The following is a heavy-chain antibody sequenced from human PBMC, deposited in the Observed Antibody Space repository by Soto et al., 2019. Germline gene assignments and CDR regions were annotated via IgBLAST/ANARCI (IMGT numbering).Heavy chain of an antibody. V-gene: IGHV5-51*01. D-gene: IGHD3-10*01. CDR1: GYSFTSYW. J-gene: IGHJ6*02. CDR2: IYPGDSDT. Sequence: GESLKISCKGSGYSFTSYWIGWVRQMPGKGLEWMGIIYPGDSDTRYSPSFQGQGTISAGKSISTAYLQWSSLRTEDTAVYHCASAAESNYNMDVWGQGTTVTVSS. CDR3: ASAAESNYNMDV.